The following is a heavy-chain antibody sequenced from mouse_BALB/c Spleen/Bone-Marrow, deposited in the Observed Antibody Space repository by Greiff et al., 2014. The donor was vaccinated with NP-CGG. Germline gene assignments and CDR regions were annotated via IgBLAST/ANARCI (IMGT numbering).Heavy chain of an antibody. J-gene: IGHJ3*01. CDR2: IDPANGNT. CDR1: GFNIKDTY. CDR3: AMYYYGSSLFAY. V-gene: IGHV14-3*02. D-gene: IGHD1-1*01. Sequence: EVQLVESGAELVKPGASVKLSCTASGFNIKDTYMHWVKQRPEQGLEWIGRIDPANGNTKYDPKFQGKATITADTSSNTAYLQLSSLTSEDTDVYYCAMYYYGSSLFAYWGQGTLVTVSA.